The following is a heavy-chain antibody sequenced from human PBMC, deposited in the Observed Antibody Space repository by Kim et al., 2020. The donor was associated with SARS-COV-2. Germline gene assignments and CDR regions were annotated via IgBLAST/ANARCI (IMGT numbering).Heavy chain of an antibody. CDR3: ARSLSNTTGWGSHYFDP. Sequence: SETLSLTCAVSGGSFSGYYWSWIRQPPGKGLEWIGELNLSGRTNYNHSPKRRGTISVDTSKNHFSLKLPCVTAAAAAVYFCARSLSNTTGWGSHYFDPLGQGTLVTVSS. CDR2: LNLSGRT. V-gene: IGHV4-34*01. D-gene: IGHD3-10*01. J-gene: IGHJ5*02. CDR1: GGSFSGYY.